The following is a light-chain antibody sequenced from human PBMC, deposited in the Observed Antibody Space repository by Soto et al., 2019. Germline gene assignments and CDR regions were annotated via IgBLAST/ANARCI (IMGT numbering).Light chain of an antibody. V-gene: IGKV3-15*01. Sequence: IVLTQSPATLSVSPGERATLSSRASQSESSTLAWYQQKPGHAPTLLIYGASTRATGIPARFRGSGSGTDFTLTISSLQSEGFAVYYCQQYNNPSTVGQGTKVDSK. J-gene: IGKJ1*01. CDR3: QQYNNPST. CDR2: GAS. CDR1: QSESST.